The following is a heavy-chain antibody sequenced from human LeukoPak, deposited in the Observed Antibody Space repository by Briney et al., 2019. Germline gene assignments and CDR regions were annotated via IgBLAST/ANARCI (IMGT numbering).Heavy chain of an antibody. CDR2: IYYSGST. CDR1: GGSISSSSYY. Sequence: SETLSLTCTVSGGSISSSSYYWGWIRQPPGKGLEWIGSIYYSGSTYYNPSLKSRVTISVDTSKNQFPLKLSSVTAADTAVYYCAREDYGSGSYDAFDIWGQGTMVTVSS. J-gene: IGHJ3*02. V-gene: IGHV4-39*06. D-gene: IGHD3-10*01. CDR3: AREDYGSGSYDAFDI.